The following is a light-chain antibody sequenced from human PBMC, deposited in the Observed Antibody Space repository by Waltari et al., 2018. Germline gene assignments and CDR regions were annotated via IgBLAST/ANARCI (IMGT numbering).Light chain of an antibody. V-gene: IGKV3-20*01. CDR1: QSVSSRY. CDR2: GVS. Sequence: EIVLTQSPGTLSLSPGERATLSCRASQSVSSRYLAWYQQKPGRAPRLRIYGVSYRATGIPDRFIGRGSGTDFTLSISRLEPEDFAVYYCQQYGNSPPFSFGPGTKVDIK. CDR3: QQYGNSPPFS. J-gene: IGKJ3*01.